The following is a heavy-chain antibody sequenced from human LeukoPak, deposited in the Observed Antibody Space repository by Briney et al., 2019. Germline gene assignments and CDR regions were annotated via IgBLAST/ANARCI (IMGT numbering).Heavy chain of an antibody. CDR3: AKAGYCGGHCYSDSMFPYDH. CDR1: VFSFSSYA. J-gene: IGHJ4*02. V-gene: IGHV3-23*01. Sequence: GGSLRLSCAASVFSFSSYAMSWVRQAPGMRLEWVSSISGSGEITYYADSLEGRFTISRDNSKNTLYLQMNSLRAEDTAVYYCAKAGYCGGHCYSDSMFPYDHWGQGTLVTVSS. D-gene: IGHD2-21*02. CDR2: ISGSGEIT.